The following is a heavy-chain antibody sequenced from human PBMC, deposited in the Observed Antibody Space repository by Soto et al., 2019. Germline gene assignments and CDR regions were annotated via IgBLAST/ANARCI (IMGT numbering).Heavy chain of an antibody. J-gene: IGHJ4*02. V-gene: IGHV4-59*08. Sequence: SETLSLTCTVSRGSISSYYWNWIRQPPGKGLEWIGYIYYSGTTYYNPSLKSRLTISIDTSKKQFSLRLTSVTAADTAVYYCARRYGSCFDYWGQGTLVTVSS. CDR1: RGSISSYY. D-gene: IGHD5-18*01. CDR3: ARRYGSCFDY. CDR2: IYYSGTT.